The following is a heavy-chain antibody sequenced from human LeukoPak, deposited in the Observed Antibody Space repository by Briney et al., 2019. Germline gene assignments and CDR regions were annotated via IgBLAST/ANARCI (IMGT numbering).Heavy chain of an antibody. D-gene: IGHD2-15*01. Sequence: GXGYSFTSYXXXXXRQXXGKGXXXXXXXYPGDSDPRYSPSFQGQVTISADKSISTAYLQWSSLKASDTAMYYCARLCGGGGSCYPYYYYGMDVWGQGTTVTVSS. CDR2: XYPGDSDP. V-gene: IGHV5-51*01. CDR1: GYSFTSYX. J-gene: IGHJ6*02. CDR3: ARLCGGGGSCYPYYYYGMDV.